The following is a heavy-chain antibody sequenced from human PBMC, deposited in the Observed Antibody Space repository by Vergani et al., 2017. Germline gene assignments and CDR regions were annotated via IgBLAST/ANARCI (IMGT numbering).Heavy chain of an antibody. J-gene: IGHJ4*02. CDR2: ISAYNGNT. D-gene: IGHD6-19*01. CDR3: AIEHWLPIVYFYY. V-gene: IGHV1-18*04. CDR1: GYTCTSYG. Sequence: QVQLVPSGAEVKKPGASLKVSCKASGYTCTSYGISWVRQAPGQGLEWMGWISAYNGNTNYAQKLQGRVTMTTDTSTSTSYMELRSLRSDDTAVYYGAIEHWLPIVYFYYWGQGTLVTVSS.